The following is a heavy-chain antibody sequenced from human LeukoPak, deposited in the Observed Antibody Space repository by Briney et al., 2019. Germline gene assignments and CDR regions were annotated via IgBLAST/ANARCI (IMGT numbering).Heavy chain of an antibody. CDR3: ARDPRSGSLVVM. Sequence: SETLSLTCTVSGGSISNYYWSWIRQPPGKGLEWIGYIYYSGSTNYNPSLKSRVTISVDTSKNQFSLKLSSVTAADTAVYYCARDPRSGSLVVMWGQGTLVTVSS. V-gene: IGHV4-59*12. J-gene: IGHJ4*02. D-gene: IGHD2-8*02. CDR1: GGSISNYY. CDR2: IYYSGST.